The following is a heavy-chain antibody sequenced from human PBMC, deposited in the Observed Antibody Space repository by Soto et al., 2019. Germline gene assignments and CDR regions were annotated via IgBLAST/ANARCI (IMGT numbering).Heavy chain of an antibody. CDR3: AREPRYSSGWYPFGAFDI. V-gene: IGHV1-18*01. D-gene: IGHD6-19*01. CDR2: ISAYNGNT. Sequence: ASVKVSCKASGYTFTSYGISWVRQAPGQGLEWMGWISAYNGNTSYAQKLQGRVTMTTDTSTSTAYMELRSLRSDDTAVYYCAREPRYSSGWYPFGAFDIWGQGTMVTVSS. CDR1: GYTFTSYG. J-gene: IGHJ3*02.